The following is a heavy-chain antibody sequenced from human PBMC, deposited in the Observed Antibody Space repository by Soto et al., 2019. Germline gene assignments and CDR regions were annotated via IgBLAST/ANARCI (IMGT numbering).Heavy chain of an antibody. CDR2: INHSGST. Sequence: QVHLEQWGAGLLKPSETLSLTCAVYGGSLSGYFWSWVRQPPGKGLGWLGEINHSGSTNYNPSLKSRVTISADTSKHQFSLRLSSVTAADSGIYYCASYHYYDFWIGSRHYMDAWGRGTTVTVSS. CDR1: GGSLSGYF. V-gene: IGHV4-34*01. D-gene: IGHD3-3*01. CDR3: ASYHYYDFWIGSRHYMDA. J-gene: IGHJ6*03.